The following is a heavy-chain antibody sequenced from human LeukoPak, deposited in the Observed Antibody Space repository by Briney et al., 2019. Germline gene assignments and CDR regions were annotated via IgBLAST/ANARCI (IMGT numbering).Heavy chain of an antibody. V-gene: IGHV3-11*04. CDR1: GFTLSDHY. D-gene: IGHD3-16*01. Sequence: GESLRLSCAASGFTLSDHYMSWIRQAPGKELEWVSHIGPSGSTIYYADSVKGRFTISRDNAKNSLYLQMNSLRGEDTAIYYCARCDYIWGSYFDYWGQGTPVTVSS. J-gene: IGHJ4*02. CDR3: ARCDYIWGSYFDY. CDR2: IGPSGSTI.